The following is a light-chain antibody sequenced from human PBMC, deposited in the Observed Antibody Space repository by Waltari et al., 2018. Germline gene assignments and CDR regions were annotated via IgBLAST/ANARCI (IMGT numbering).Light chain of an antibody. CDR1: DIGRKS. CDR3: QVRDSSSDYRV. V-gene: IGLV3-21*02. J-gene: IGLJ3*02. Sequence: SYVLTQAPSVSVAPGQAARITCEGDDIGRKSVHWYQQQPGHAPLLVVYDNRVRPSGIPDRFSGSNSGNTATLTISGVEAGDEADYYCQVRDSSSDYRVFGGGTKLTVL. CDR2: DNR.